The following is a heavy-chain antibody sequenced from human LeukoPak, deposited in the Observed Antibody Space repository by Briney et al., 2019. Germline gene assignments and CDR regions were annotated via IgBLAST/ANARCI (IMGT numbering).Heavy chain of an antibody. J-gene: IGHJ5*02. CDR2: IYHSGST. CDR3: ASGWVADGDNWFDP. D-gene: IGHD2-15*01. Sequence: PSETLSLTCAVSGGSISSSNWWSWVRQPPGKGLEWIGEIYHSGSTNYNPSLKSRVTISVDKSKNQFSLKLSSVTAADTAVYYCASGWVADGDNWFDPWGQGTLVTVSS. V-gene: IGHV4-4*02. CDR1: GGSISSSNW.